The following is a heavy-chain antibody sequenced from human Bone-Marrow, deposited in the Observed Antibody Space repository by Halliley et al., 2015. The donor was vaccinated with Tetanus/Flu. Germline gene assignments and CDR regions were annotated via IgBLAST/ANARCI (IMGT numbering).Heavy chain of an antibody. D-gene: IGHD2-21*02. CDR2: IKEDGSDN. CDR1: GFTFSNYW. V-gene: IGHV3-7*03. Sequence: SLRLSCAASGFTFSNYWMNWVRQAPGKGLEWVANIKEDGSDNNYVNSVKGRFTISRDNAKNSMYLQVNSLRAEDTAVYYCARDGGWTADYWGQGTLVTVSS. CDR3: ARDGGWTADY. J-gene: IGHJ4*02.